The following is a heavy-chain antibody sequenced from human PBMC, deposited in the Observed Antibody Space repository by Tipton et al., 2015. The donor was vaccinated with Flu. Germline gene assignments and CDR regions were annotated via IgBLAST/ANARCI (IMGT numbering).Heavy chain of an antibody. J-gene: IGHJ5*02. CDR1: GFAFSGDW. V-gene: IGHV3-7*03. D-gene: IGHD5-24*01. CDR3: ARARWGGYNSRAA. Sequence: SLRLSCVASGFAFSGDWMSWVRQAPGKGPEWVVNINPDGGQKYYVDSVRGRFTISRDNTKNSLSLQMDSLRVEDTAMYYCARARWGGYNSRAAWGQGTLVTVSS. CDR2: INPDGGQK.